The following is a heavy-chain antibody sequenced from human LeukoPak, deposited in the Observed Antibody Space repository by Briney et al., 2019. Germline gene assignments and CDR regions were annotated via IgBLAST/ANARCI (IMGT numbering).Heavy chain of an antibody. Sequence: GGSLRLSCAASGFTFSSYDMSWVRQAPGKGLEWVSAISGSGGSTYYAASVKGRFTISRDNSKNTLYLQMNSLRAEDTAVYYCAKDRDSYGDYVFWFDPWGQGTLVTVPS. CDR2: ISGSGGST. V-gene: IGHV3-23*01. D-gene: IGHD4-17*01. CDR1: GFTFSSYD. J-gene: IGHJ5*02. CDR3: AKDRDSYGDYVFWFDP.